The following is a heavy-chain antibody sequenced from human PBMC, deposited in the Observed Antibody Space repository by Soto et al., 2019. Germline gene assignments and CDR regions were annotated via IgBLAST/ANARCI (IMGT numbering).Heavy chain of an antibody. V-gene: IGHV5-51*01. CDR2: SYPGGSDT. CDR3: ARRASYSWTYYFDY. D-gene: IGHD1-26*01. CDR1: GYSFTSYW. J-gene: IGHJ4*02. Sequence: GEALKISCKGSGYSFTSYWIGWVRQMPGKDLEWMGISYPGGSDTRYRPSFQGQVTISADKAISTAYLQWSSLKASDTAMYYCARRASYSWTYYFDYWGQGTLVNVSS.